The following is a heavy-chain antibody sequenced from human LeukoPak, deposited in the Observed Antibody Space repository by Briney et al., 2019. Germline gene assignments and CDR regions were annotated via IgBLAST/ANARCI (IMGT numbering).Heavy chain of an antibody. CDR3: AELGITMIGGV. CDR2: ISSSGSTI. CDR1: GFTFSSYE. V-gene: IGHV3-48*03. Sequence: GGSLGLSCAASGFTFSSYEMNWVRQAPGKGLEWVSYISSSGSTIYYADSVKGRFTISRDNAKNSLYLQMNSLRAEDTAVYYCAELGITMIGGVWGKGTTVTISS. J-gene: IGHJ6*04. D-gene: IGHD3-10*02.